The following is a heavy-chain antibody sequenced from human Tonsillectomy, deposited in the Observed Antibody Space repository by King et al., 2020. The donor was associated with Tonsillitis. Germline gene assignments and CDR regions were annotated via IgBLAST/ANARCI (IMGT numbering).Heavy chain of an antibody. J-gene: IGHJ4*02. V-gene: IGHV3-72*01. CDR2: TRNKVNSYTT. D-gene: IGHD2-2*02. CDR3: ARGPHCGTTNCYTWGLDY. Sequence: VQLVESGGGLVQPGGSLRLSCAASGFTFSDHYMDWVRQAPGKGLEWVGRTRNKVNSYTTKYAASVKGRFTISRDDSKNSLYLQMNGLKAEDTAVYYCARGPHCGTTNCYTWGLDYWGQGTLVTVSS. CDR1: GFTFSDHY.